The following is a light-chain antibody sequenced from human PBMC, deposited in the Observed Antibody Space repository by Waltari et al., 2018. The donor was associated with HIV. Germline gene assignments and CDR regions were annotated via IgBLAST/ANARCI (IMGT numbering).Light chain of an antibody. V-gene: IGLV2-14*01. CDR3: SSYTSTSTLL. CDR1: SSDIGSSHY. CDR2: DAT. Sequence: QSALTQPASVSGSLGQSITISCIGTSSDIGSSHYVSWYQHHPHKAPTLVIYDATARPSGVPFRFSGSKSGNTASLTISGLQAEDEADYYCSSYTSTSTLLFGGGTKVTVL. J-gene: IGLJ3*02.